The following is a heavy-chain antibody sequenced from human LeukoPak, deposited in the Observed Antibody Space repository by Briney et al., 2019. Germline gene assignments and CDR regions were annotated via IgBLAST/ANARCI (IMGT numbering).Heavy chain of an antibody. CDR1: GYSISSGYY. V-gene: IGHV4-38-2*02. CDR2: IHHSGST. Sequence: SETLSLTCTVSGYSISSGYYWGRIRQPPGKGLEWIGSIHHSGSTNYNPSLKSRVTISLDTSKNQFSLKLSSVTAADTAVYYCARAYGGNSQYFQHWGQGTLVTVSS. CDR3: ARAYGGNSQYFQH. J-gene: IGHJ1*01. D-gene: IGHD4-23*01.